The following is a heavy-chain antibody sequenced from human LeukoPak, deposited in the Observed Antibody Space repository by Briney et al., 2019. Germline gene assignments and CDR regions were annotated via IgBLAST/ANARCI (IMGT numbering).Heavy chain of an antibody. CDR2: INQDGSEK. V-gene: IGHV3-7*03. J-gene: IGHJ4*02. Sequence: PGGSLRLSCAASGFTFSTSWMTWVRQAAGKGPEWVANINQDGSEKNYGDSVKGRFTISRDNSKNTVDFQMNSLRAEDTAMYYCARQTSASTVFDYWGQGTLVTVSS. CDR3: ARQTSASTVFDY. D-gene: IGHD5/OR15-5a*01. CDR1: GFTFSTSW.